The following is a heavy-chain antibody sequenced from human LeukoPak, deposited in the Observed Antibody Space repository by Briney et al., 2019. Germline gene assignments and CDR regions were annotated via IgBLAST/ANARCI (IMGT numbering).Heavy chain of an antibody. CDR1: GFTFSNYW. Sequence: GGSLRLSCAASGFTFSNYWMSWVRQAPGKGLEWVADIKQDGSENYYVDSVTGRFTISRDNAKNSLYLQINSLRAEDTALYYCAREAVAGTSRGRYYLDYWGQGTLVTVSS. J-gene: IGHJ4*02. CDR2: IKQDGSEN. V-gene: IGHV3-7*04. D-gene: IGHD6-19*01. CDR3: AREAVAGTSRGRYYLDY.